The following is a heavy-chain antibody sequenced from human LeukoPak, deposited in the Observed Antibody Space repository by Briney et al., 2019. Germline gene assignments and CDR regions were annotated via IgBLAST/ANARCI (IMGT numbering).Heavy chain of an antibody. V-gene: IGHV1-3*01. CDR2: INAGNGNT. Sequence: ASVTVSCKASGYTFTSYAMHWVHQAPGQRLEWMGWINAGNGNTKYSQKFQGRVTITRDTSASTAYMELSTLRSEDTAVYYCAGSFGYSGYEVYYYYYGMDVWGQGTTVTVSS. D-gene: IGHD5-12*01. CDR3: AGSFGYSGYEVYYYYYGMDV. CDR1: GYTFTSYA. J-gene: IGHJ6*02.